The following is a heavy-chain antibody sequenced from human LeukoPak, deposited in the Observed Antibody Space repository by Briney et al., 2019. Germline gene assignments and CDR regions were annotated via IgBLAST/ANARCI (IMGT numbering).Heavy chain of an antibody. CDR1: GFTFSDHY. D-gene: IGHD3-22*01. CDR2: TRNKANSYTT. J-gene: IGHJ4*02. Sequence: GGSLRLSCAASGFTFSDHYMDWVRQAPGKGLEWVGRTRNKANSYTTEYAASVKGRFTISRDDSKNSLYLQMNSLKTEDTAVYHCARVYYDSSGSKIDYWGQGTLVTVSS. CDR3: ARVYYDSSGSKIDY. V-gene: IGHV3-72*01.